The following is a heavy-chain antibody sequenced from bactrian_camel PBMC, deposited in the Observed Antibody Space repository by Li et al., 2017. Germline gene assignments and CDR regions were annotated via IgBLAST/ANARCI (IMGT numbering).Heavy chain of an antibody. CDR2: IFMGSGST. D-gene: IGHD4*01. V-gene: IGHV3-2*01. Sequence: HVQLVESGGGSVQSGGSLRLSCAASGLSYSWYRMGWFRQAPGTEREGVASIFMGSGSTYYADSVKGRFTISQDNAKKTTYLQMNSLKPEDTAMYYCAYDPRVPCSLPTMLRAVVASGWGQGTQVTVS. CDR1: GLSYSWYR. CDR3: AYDPRVPCSLPTMLRAVVASG. J-gene: IGHJ4*01.